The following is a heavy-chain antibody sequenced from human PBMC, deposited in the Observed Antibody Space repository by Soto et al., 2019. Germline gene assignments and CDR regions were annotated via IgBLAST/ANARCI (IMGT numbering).Heavy chain of an antibody. V-gene: IGHV1-46*01. D-gene: IGHD6-13*01. J-gene: IGHJ3*02. Sequence: ASVKVSCKASGYTFTSYYMHWVRQVPGQGLEWMGIINPSGGSTSYAQKFQGRVTMTRDTSTSTVYMELSSLRSEDTAVYYCASSILYSSSWYAFDIWGQGTMVTVSS. CDR2: INPSGGST. CDR3: ASSILYSSSWYAFDI. CDR1: GYTFTSYY.